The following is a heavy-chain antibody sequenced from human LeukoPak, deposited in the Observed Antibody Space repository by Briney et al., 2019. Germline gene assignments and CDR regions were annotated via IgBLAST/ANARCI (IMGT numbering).Heavy chain of an antibody. V-gene: IGHV1-69*05. CDR3: ASGKYRNYYDSSGYYWGPFFDY. Sequence: ASVKVSCKASGGTFSSYAISWVRQAPGRGLEWMGRIIPIFGTANYAQKFQGRVTITTDESTSTAYMELSSLRSEDTAVYYCASGKYRNYYDSSGYYWGPFFDYWGQGTLVTVSS. D-gene: IGHD3-22*01. J-gene: IGHJ4*02. CDR1: GGTFSSYA. CDR2: IIPIFGTA.